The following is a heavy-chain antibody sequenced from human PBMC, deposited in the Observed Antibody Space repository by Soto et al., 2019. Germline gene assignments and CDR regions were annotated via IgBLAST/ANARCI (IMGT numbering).Heavy chain of an antibody. V-gene: IGHV1-18*01. CDR1: GYTFTSYG. CDR2: ISAYNGNT. Sequence: ASVKVSCKASGYTFTSYGISWVRQAPGQGLEWMGWISAYNGNTNYAQKLQGRVTMTTDTSTSTAYMELRSLRSDDTAVYYCAREVGSSSWYYYYYYGMDVWGQGTTVTVSS. J-gene: IGHJ6*02. D-gene: IGHD6-13*01. CDR3: AREVGSSSWYYYYYYGMDV.